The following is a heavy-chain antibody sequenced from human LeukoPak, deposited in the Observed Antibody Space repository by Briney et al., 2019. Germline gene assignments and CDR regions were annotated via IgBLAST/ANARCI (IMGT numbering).Heavy chain of an antibody. CDR1: GFTFSSYE. J-gene: IGHJ2*01. CDR2: ISSSGSTI. D-gene: IGHD3-22*01. V-gene: IGHV3-48*03. CDR3: ARGSGYMIWYFDP. Sequence: GGSLRLSCAASGFTFSSYEMNWVRQAPGKGLEWVSYISSSGSTIYYADSVKGRFTTSRDNAKNSLYLQMNSLRAEDTAVYYCARGSGYMIWYFDPWGRGTLVTVSS.